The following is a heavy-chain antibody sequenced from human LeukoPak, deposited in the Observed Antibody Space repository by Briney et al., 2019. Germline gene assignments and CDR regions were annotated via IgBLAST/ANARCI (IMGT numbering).Heavy chain of an antibody. V-gene: IGHV1-3*01. J-gene: IGHJ6*02. CDR3: ARAPDTTVVTFYYYYYGMDV. CDR1: GYTFTSYA. CDR2: INAGNGNT. D-gene: IGHD4-23*01. Sequence: VSVKVSCKASGYTFTSYAMHWVRQAPGQRLEWMGWINAGNGNTKYSQKFQGRVTITRDTSASTAYMELSSLRSEDTAVYYCARAPDTTVVTFYYYYYGMDVWGQGTTVTVSS.